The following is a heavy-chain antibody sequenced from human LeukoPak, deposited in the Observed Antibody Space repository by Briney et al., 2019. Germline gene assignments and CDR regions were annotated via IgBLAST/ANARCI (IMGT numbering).Heavy chain of an antibody. J-gene: IGHJ4*02. CDR1: GFTFSSYE. D-gene: IGHD3-10*01. CDR3: AREGITSPGYFDY. CDR2: ISSSGSTI. V-gene: IGHV3-48*03. Sequence: PGGSLRLSCAASGFTFSSYEMNWVRQAPGKGLEWVSYISSSGSTIYYADSVKGRFTISRDNAKNSLYLQMNSLRAEDTAVYYCAREGITSPGYFDYWGQGTLVTVSS.